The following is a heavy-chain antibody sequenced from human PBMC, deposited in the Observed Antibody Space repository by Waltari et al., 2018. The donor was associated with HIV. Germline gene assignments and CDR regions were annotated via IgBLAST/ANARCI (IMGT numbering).Heavy chain of an antibody. CDR2: IRADGIAE. J-gene: IGHJ6*02. D-gene: IGHD5-12*01. Sequence: ELHLVESGGNLVQPGGSLRLSCPASGFTFRYFWMSWVRQGPGKWPGWVATIRADGIAEGYVGCVKGRFTISRDNAKSSVYLQMNSLRVEDSAIYYCASSRSDYDTKYYGMGVWGQGTTVSVSS. CDR3: ASSRSDYDTKYYGMGV. V-gene: IGHV3-7*01. CDR1: GFTFRYFW.